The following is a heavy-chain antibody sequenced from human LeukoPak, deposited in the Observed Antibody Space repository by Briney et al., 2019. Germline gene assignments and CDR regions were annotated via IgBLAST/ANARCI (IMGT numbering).Heavy chain of an antibody. CDR3: ARERTYYFDY. J-gene: IGHJ4*02. CDR2: IYYRGST. V-gene: IGHV4-30-4*01. CDR1: GGSISSGDYY. Sequence: SETLSLTCTVSGGSISSGDYYWSWIRQPPGQGLEWIGYIYYRGSTYYNPSLKSRVIISVDTSKNQFSLKLSSMTASDTAVYYCARERTYYFDYWGQGTQVTVSS.